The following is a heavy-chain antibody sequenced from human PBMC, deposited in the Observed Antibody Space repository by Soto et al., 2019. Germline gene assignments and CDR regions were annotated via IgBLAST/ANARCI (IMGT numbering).Heavy chain of an antibody. J-gene: IGHJ5*02. CDR3: ARAVAIVAVGP. CDR2: INAGNGNT. Sequence: QVQLVQSGAEVKKPGASVKVSCKASGYTFTSYAMHWVRQAPGQRLEWMGWINAGNGNTKYSQKFQGRVTITRDTSASTAYRELSSLRSEDTAVYYCARAVAIVAVGPWGQGTLVTVSS. D-gene: IGHD5-12*01. CDR1: GYTFTSYA. V-gene: IGHV1-3*01.